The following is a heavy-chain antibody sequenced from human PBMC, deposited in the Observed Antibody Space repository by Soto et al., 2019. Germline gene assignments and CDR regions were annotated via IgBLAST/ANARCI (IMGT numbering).Heavy chain of an antibody. V-gene: IGHV3-30-3*01. Sequence: GGSLRLSCAASGFTFSSYAMHWVRQAPGKGLEWVAVISYDGSNKYYADSAKGRFTISRDNSKNTLYLQMNSLRAEDTAVYYCARDRQFSSGWYGGYLYSGMDVWGQGTTVTASS. CDR2: ISYDGSNK. D-gene: IGHD6-19*01. CDR3: ARDRQFSSGWYGGYLYSGMDV. CDR1: GFTFSSYA. J-gene: IGHJ6*02.